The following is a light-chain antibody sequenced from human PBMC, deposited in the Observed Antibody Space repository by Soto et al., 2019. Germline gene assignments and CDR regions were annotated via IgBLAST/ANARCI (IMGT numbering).Light chain of an antibody. Sequence: QAVVTQEPSLTVSPGGTVTLTCAASTGAVTSAYYPNWFQQKPGQAPRALIYGTNNKHSWTPARFSGSLLGGKAALTLSGVQAEDEADYYCLLYYGGAQVWVFGGGTKLTVL. V-gene: IGLV7-43*01. CDR1: TGAVTSAYY. CDR3: LLYYGGAQVWV. CDR2: GTN. J-gene: IGLJ3*02.